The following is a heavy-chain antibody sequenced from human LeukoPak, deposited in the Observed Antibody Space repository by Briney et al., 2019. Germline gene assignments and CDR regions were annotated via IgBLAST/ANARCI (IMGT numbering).Heavy chain of an antibody. CDR2: IYYSGST. CDR1: GGSISSYY. D-gene: IGHD3-16*01. Sequence: SETLSLTCTVSGGSISSYYWSWIRQPPGKGLEWIGYIYYSGSTNYNPSLKSRVTISVDTSKNQFSLKLSSVTAADTAVYYCARTAYIETWAFDIWGQGTMVTVSS. J-gene: IGHJ3*02. CDR3: ARTAYIETWAFDI. V-gene: IGHV4-59*01.